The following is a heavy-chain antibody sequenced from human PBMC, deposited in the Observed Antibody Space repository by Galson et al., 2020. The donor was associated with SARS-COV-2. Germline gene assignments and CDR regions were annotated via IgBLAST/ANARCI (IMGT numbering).Heavy chain of an antibody. J-gene: IGHJ3*02. CDR3: AREGLRYCTTTSCYVFGAGGGAFDI. CDR2: ISRSGSSI. D-gene: IGHD2-2*01. CDR1: GFPFSSFE. Sequence: GESLKISCAASGFPFSSFEMNWVRQAPGKGLEWVSYISRSGSSIYYADSVKGRFTISRDNAKNSLYLQMNSLRAEDTAVYYCAREGLRYCTTTSCYVFGAGGGAFDIWGQGTMVTASS. V-gene: IGHV3-48*03.